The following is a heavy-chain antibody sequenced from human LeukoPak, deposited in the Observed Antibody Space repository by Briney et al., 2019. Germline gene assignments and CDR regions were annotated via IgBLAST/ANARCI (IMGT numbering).Heavy chain of an antibody. Sequence: GGSLRLSCAASGFTFSDYWMHWVRQAPGKGLVWVSRIKTDGRSTNYADSVKGRFTISRDNAKNTLYLQMNSLRAEDTAVYYCARGRTGGWTDYWVQATLVTVSS. J-gene: IGHJ4*02. D-gene: IGHD6-19*01. CDR3: ARGRTGGWTDY. CDR2: IKTDGRST. CDR1: GFTFSDYW. V-gene: IGHV3-74*01.